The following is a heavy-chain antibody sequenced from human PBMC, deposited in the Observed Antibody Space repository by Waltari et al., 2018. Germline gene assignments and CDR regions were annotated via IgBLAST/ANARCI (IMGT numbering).Heavy chain of an antibody. CDR3: AKDRRWLQRDDAFDI. J-gene: IGHJ3*02. Sequence: EVQLVESGGGLVQPGRSLRLSCAASGFTFDDYAMHWVRQAPGKGLEWVSGISGNSGSIGYADSVKGRFTISRDNAKNSLYLQMNSLRAEDTALYYCAKDRRWLQRDDAFDIWGQGTMVTVSS. CDR2: ISGNSGSI. D-gene: IGHD5-18*01. CDR1: GFTFDDYA. V-gene: IGHV3-9*01.